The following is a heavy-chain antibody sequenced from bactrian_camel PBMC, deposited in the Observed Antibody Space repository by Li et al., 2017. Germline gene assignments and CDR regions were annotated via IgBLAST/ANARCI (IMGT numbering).Heavy chain of an antibody. V-gene: IGHV3-2*01. CDR1: GDTYSSYC. Sequence: HVQLVESGGGSVQGGGSLRLTCAASGDTYSSYCMGWFRQAPGMGLEWVSGIYSDGGNTYADSVKGRFTISRDNAKNTLYLQMNSLKTEDTALCYCATGGVRSDYGRPSAGQGTQVTVS. CDR2: IYSDGGNT. D-gene: IGHD4*01. J-gene: IGHJ4*01.